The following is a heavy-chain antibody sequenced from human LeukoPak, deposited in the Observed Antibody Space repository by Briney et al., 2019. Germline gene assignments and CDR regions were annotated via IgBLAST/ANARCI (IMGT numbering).Heavy chain of an antibody. D-gene: IGHD5-24*01. Sequence: SETLSLTCTVSGGSIGSGSYYWSWIRQPAGKGLEWIGRIYTSGSTNYNPSLKSRVTISVDTSKNQFSLKLSSVTAADTAVYYCARRWMATIDAFDIWGQGTMVTVSS. CDR3: ARRWMATIDAFDI. CDR2: IYTSGST. J-gene: IGHJ3*02. CDR1: GGSIGSGSYY. V-gene: IGHV4-61*02.